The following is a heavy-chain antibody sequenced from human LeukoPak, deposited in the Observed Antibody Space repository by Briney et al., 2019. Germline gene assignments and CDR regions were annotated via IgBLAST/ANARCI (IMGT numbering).Heavy chain of an antibody. CDR3: ARSGRGGAFDI. J-gene: IGHJ3*02. CDR1: GFTFSSYW. D-gene: IGHD1-26*01. CDR2: IYSDGSRT. V-gene: IGHV3-74*01. Sequence: SGGSLRLSCAASGFTFSSYWMHWVRQGPGKGLVWVSRIYSDGSRTTYADSVKGRFTISGDNAKNTQYLQMSSLRAEDTAVYYCARSGRGGAFDIWGQGTMVTVSS.